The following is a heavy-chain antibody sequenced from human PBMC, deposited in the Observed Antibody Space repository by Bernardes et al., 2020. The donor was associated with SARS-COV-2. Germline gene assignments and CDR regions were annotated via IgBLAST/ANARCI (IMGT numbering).Heavy chain of an antibody. J-gene: IGHJ4*02. V-gene: IGHV4-39*02. CDR1: GGSISSSSYY. CDR3: ARGPISMVRGPLGYFDY. CDR2: IYYSGST. D-gene: IGHD3-10*01. Sequence: SETLSLTCTVSGGSISSSSYYWGWLRQPPGKGLEWIGSIYYSGSTYYNPSLKSRVTISVDTSKNHFSLKLSSVTAADTAVYYCARGPISMVRGPLGYFDYWCQETRVTVSS.